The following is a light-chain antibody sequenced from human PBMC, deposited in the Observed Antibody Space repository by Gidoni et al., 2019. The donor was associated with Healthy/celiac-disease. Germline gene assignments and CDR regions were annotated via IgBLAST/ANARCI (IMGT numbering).Light chain of an antibody. V-gene: IGKV1-39*01. CDR2: AAS. Sequence: IQPTQSPSSLSASAGDRVTITCRASQSISSYLNWYQQKPGKAPKLLIYAASSLQSGVPSRFSGSGSGTDFTLTISSLQPEDFATYYCQQSYSTPRTFGQGTKVEIK. J-gene: IGKJ1*01. CDR3: QQSYSTPRT. CDR1: QSISSY.